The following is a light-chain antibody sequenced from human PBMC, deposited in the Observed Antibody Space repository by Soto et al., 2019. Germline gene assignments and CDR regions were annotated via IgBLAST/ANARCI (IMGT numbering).Light chain of an antibody. J-gene: IGKJ5*01. CDR3: QHYVERSPIT. CDR1: QSVSSR. V-gene: IGKV3-20*01. CDR2: GAS. Sequence: EIVMTQSPGTLSLSPGERATLSCRASQSVSSRLAWYQQKPDQAPRLLISGASSRATGIPDRFSGSGSGTDFTLTISRLEPEDFALYYCQHYVERSPITFGQGTRLEIK.